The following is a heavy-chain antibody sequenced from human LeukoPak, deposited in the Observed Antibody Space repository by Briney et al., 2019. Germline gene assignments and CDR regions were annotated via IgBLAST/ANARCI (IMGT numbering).Heavy chain of an antibody. J-gene: IGHJ4*02. CDR1: GFTFSSYW. CDR2: IKQDGSEK. D-gene: IGHD6-13*01. CDR3: ASMGIAAAGLPYYFDY. Sequence: HPGGSLRLSCAASGFTFSSYWMSLVRQAPGKGLEWVANIKQDGSEKYYVDSVKGRFTVSRDNAKNSLYLQMNSLRAEDTAVYYCASMGIAAAGLPYYFDYWGQGTLVTVSS. V-gene: IGHV3-7*01.